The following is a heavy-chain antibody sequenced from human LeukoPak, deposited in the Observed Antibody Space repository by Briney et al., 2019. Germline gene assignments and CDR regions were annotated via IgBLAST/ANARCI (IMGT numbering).Heavy chain of an antibody. D-gene: IGHD3-16*01. V-gene: IGHV4-34*01. J-gene: IGHJ3*02. CDR2: INHSGST. CDR3: ARAVMDPSGAFDI. Sequence: PSETLPLTCAVYGGSFSGYYWSWIRQPPGKGLEWIGEINHSGSTNYNPSLKSRVTISVDTSKNQFSLKLSSVTAADTAVYYCARAVMDPSGAFDIWGQGTMVTVSS. CDR1: GGSFSGYY.